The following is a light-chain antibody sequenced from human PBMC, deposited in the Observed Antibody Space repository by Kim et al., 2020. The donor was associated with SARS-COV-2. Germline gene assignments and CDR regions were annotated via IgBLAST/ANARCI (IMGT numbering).Light chain of an antibody. CDR3: LQNYNYPGT. J-gene: IGKJ1*01. CDR2: AAS. CDR1: QGIRND. Sequence: AIQMTQSPSSLSASVGDRVTITCRASQGIRNDVDWYQQKPGKAPKLLIYAASSLQSGVPSRFSGSGSVTDFTLTISSLQPEDFATYFCLQNYNYPGTFGQGTKVDIK. V-gene: IGKV1-6*01.